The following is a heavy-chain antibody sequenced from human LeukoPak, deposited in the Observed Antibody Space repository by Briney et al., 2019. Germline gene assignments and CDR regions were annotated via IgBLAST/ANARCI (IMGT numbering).Heavy chain of an antibody. J-gene: IGHJ3*01. CDR3: ATEVGVSAAAFDL. CDR2: VSSLGHTI. CDR1: GFTFSDYY. Sequence: GGPLRLSCAASGFTFSDYYMSWIRQAPGKGLESVSYVSSLGHTIYYADSVKGRFTISRDDARNSLYLQMNSLRAEDTAVYYCATEVGVSAAAFDLWGQGTMVTVSS. V-gene: IGHV3-11*01. D-gene: IGHD2-2*01.